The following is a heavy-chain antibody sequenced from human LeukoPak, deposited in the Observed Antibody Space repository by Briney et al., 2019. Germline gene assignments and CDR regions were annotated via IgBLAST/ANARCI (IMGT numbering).Heavy chain of an antibody. J-gene: IGHJ3*02. CDR1: GGTFSSYA. V-gene: IGHV1-69*04. CDR3: ASVVVTANDAFDI. CDR2: IIPILGIA. Sequence: SVKVSCKASGGTFSSYAISRVRQAPGQGLEWMGRIIPILGIANYAQKFQGRVTITADKSTSTAYMELSSLRSEDAAVYYCASVVVTANDAFDIWGQGTMVTVSS. D-gene: IGHD2-21*02.